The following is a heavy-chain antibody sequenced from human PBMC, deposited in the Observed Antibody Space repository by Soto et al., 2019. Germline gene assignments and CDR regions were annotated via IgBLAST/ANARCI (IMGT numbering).Heavy chain of an antibody. V-gene: IGHV1-69*06. Sequence: SVKVSCKASGGTFSSYAISWVRQAPGQGLEWMGGIIPIFGTANYAQKFQGRVTITADKSTSTAYMELSSLRSEDTAVYYCAREYCSSTSCKSNWFDPWGQGTLVTFSS. CDR3: AREYCSSTSCKSNWFDP. CDR1: GGTFSSYA. J-gene: IGHJ5*02. D-gene: IGHD2-2*01. CDR2: IIPIFGTA.